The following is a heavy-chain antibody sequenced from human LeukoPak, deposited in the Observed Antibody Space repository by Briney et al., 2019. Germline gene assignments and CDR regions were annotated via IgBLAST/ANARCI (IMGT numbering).Heavy chain of an antibody. Sequence: PSETLSLTCAVYGGSFSGYYWSWIRQPPGKGLEWIGEINHSGSTNYNPSLKSRVTISVDTSKNQFSLKLSSVTAADTAVYYCARGGSGYDYYYYYGMDVWGQGTTVTVSS. CDR3: ARGGSGYDYYYYYGMDV. CDR1: GGSFSGYY. D-gene: IGHD5-12*01. J-gene: IGHJ6*02. CDR2: INHSGST. V-gene: IGHV4-34*01.